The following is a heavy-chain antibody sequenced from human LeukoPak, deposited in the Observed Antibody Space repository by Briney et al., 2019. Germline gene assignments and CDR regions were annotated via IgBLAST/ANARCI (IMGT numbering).Heavy chain of an antibody. D-gene: IGHD2-2*01. J-gene: IGHJ4*02. CDR2: INPDTGGT. CDR3: ARGGEVCSSTSCYRGHEY. CDR1: GYTFTGYY. V-gene: IGHV1-2*02. Sequence: ASVKVSCKASGYTFTGYYMHWVRQAPGQGLECMGWINPDTGGTSYAQRFQGRVTMTRDTSISTAYMELSRLTSDDTAVYYCARGGEVCSSTSCYRGHEYWGQGTLVTVSS.